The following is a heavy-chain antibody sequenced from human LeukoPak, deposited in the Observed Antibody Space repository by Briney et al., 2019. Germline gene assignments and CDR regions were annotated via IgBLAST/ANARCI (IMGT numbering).Heavy chain of an antibody. D-gene: IGHD5-12*01. CDR2: IYYGGST. Sequence: PSETLSLTCTVSGGSIDSRSYYWDWIRQAPGKGLEWIAFIYYGGSTNYNPSLKSRVAISLDTSKNQFSLRLTSVTAADTAVYYCARHVIYSGVYSYWFDPWGLGTLVTVSS. CDR1: GGSIDSRSYY. V-gene: IGHV4-61*05. CDR3: ARHVIYSGVYSYWFDP. J-gene: IGHJ5*02.